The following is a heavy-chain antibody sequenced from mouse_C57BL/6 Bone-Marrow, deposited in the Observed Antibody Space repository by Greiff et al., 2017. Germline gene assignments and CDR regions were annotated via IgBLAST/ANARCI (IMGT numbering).Heavy chain of an antibody. CDR3: ARRGPAMDY. J-gene: IGHJ4*01. CDR1: GFTFSDYG. Sequence: DVQLVESGGGLVQPGGSLKLSCAASGFTFSDYGMAWVRQAPRKGPEWVAFISNLAYSIYYADTVTGRFTISRENAKNTLYLEMSSLRSEDTAMYYCARRGPAMDYWGQGTSVTVSS. D-gene: IGHD3-3*01. V-gene: IGHV5-15*01. CDR2: ISNLAYSI.